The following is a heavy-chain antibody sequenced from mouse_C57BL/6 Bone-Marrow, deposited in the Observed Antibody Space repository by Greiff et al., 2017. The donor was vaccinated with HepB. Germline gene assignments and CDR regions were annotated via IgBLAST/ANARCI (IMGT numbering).Heavy chain of an antibody. CDR2: IYPGDGDT. D-gene: IGHD2-4*01. CDR1: GYAFSSSW. CDR3: ARRRIYYDPWFAY. V-gene: IGHV1-82*01. J-gene: IGHJ3*01. Sequence: IQLQQSGPELVKPGASVKISCKASGYAFSSSWMNWVKQRPGKGLEWIGRIYPGDGDTNYNGKFKGKATLTADKSSSTAYMQLSSLTSEDSAVYYCARRRIYYDPWFAYWGQGTLVTVSA.